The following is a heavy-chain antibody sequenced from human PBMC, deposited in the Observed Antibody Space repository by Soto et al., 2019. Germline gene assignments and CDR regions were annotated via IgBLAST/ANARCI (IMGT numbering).Heavy chain of an antibody. J-gene: IGHJ4*02. CDR2: ISGSGGST. V-gene: IGHV3-23*01. D-gene: IGHD3-22*01. CDR3: AKGAAPLTYYYDSSGYFGFDY. CDR1: GFTFSSYA. Sequence: PWGSLRLSCAASGFTFSSYAMSWVRQAPGKGLEWVSAISGSGGSTYYADSVKGRFTISRDNSKNTLYLQMNSLRAEDTAVYYCAKGAAPLTYYYDSSGYFGFDYWGQGTLVTVSS.